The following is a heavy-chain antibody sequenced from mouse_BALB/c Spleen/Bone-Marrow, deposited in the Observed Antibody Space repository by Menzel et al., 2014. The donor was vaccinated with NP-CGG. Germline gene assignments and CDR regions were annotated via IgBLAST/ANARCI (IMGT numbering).Heavy chain of an antibody. CDR1: GFDFSRYW. Sequence: EVKVVESGGGLVQPGGSLKLSCAASGFDFSRYWMSWVRQAPGKGLEWIGEINPGSSTITYTPSLKDKFVISRDNAKNTLYLQMSKVRSEDTALYYCAGFITSVEGFAYWGQGTLVTVSA. CDR2: INPGSSTI. CDR3: AGFITSVEGFAY. D-gene: IGHD1-1*01. V-gene: IGHV4-1*02. J-gene: IGHJ3*01.